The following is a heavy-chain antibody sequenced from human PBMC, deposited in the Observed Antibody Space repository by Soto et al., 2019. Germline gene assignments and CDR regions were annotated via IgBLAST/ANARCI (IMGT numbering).Heavy chain of an antibody. CDR1: GGSVSSGNYY. J-gene: IGHJ4*02. V-gene: IGHV4-61*01. CDR2: IYYTGSS. CDR3: EGRYGNCFDY. Sequence: PSETLSLTCTVSGGSVSSGNYYWSWIRQPPGKGLEWIGFIYYTGSSSYNPSLKSRVTISLDTSNNQFSLKLSSVTAADTAVYYCEGRYGNCFDYWGQGTLVTVSS. D-gene: IGHD5-18*01.